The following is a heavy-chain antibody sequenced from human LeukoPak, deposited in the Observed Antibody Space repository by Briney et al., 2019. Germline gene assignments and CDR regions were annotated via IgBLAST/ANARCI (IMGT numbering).Heavy chain of an antibody. Sequence: SETLSLTCAVYGGSFSGYYWSWIRQPPGKGLEWIGEINHSGSTNYNPSLKSRVTISVDMSKNQFSLKLSSVTAADTAVYYCARDVGDCSGGSCYSWFDPWGQGTLVTVSS. CDR3: ARDVGDCSGGSCYSWFDP. CDR2: INHSGST. CDR1: GGSFSGYY. D-gene: IGHD2-15*01. V-gene: IGHV4-34*01. J-gene: IGHJ5*02.